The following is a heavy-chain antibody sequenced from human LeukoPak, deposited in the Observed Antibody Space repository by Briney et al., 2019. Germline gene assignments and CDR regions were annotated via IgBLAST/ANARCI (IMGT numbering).Heavy chain of an antibody. D-gene: IGHD3-22*01. CDR2: IYYSGST. J-gene: IGHJ4*02. V-gene: IGHV4-39*07. CDR3: ARGLSSSGNPFDY. CDR1: GGSISSSSYY. Sequence: SETLSLTCTVSGGSISSSSYYWGWIRQPPGKGLEWIGSIYYSGSTYYNPSLKSRVTISVDTSKNQFSLKLSPVTAADTAVYYCARGLSSSGNPFDYWGQGTLVTVSS.